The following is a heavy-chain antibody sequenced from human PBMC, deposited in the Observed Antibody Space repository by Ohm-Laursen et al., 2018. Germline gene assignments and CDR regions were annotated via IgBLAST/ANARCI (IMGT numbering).Heavy chain of an antibody. CDR1: GFTFSSYS. D-gene: IGHD2-2*01. Sequence: SLRLSCAASGFTFSSYSMNWVRQAPGKGLEWVSSISSSSSYIYYADSVKGRFTISRDNSKNTLYLQMNSLRAEDTAVYYCAKESGSSSTSYWGQGTLVTVSS. V-gene: IGHV3-21*04. CDR2: ISSSSSYI. J-gene: IGHJ4*02. CDR3: AKESGSSSTSY.